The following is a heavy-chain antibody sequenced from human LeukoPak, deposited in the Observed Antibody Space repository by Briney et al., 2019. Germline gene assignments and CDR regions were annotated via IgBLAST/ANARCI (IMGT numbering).Heavy chain of an antibody. CDR2: INHSGST. CDR1: GGSFSGYY. V-gene: IGHV4-34*01. Sequence: SETLSLTCAAYGGSFSGYYWSWIRQPPGKGLEWIGEINHSGSTNYNPSLKSRVTISVDTSKNQFSLKLSSVTAADTAVYYCARDGSGNYYYYMDVWGKGTTVTVSS. CDR3: ARDGSGNYYYYMDV. J-gene: IGHJ6*03. D-gene: IGHD3-10*01.